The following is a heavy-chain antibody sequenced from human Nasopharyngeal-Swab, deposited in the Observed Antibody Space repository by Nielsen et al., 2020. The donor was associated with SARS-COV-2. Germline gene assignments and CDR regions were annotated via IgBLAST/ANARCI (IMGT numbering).Heavy chain of an antibody. Sequence: GGSLRLSCAASGFTFSSYAMSWVRQAPGKGLEWVSSISGSGGGTYYGDSVKGRFTISRDNSKNTLYLEMNSLRAEDTAVYYCARLDSSSWKFGYWGQGTLVTVSS. CDR1: GFTFSSYA. J-gene: IGHJ4*02. CDR2: ISGSGGGT. D-gene: IGHD6-13*01. V-gene: IGHV3-23*01. CDR3: ARLDSSSWKFGY.